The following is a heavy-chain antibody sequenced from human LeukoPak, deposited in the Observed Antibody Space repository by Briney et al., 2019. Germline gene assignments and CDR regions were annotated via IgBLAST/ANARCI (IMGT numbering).Heavy chain of an antibody. CDR1: GYTFTAYD. Sequence: ASVKVSCKASGYTFTAYDINWVRQASGQGLEWMGYTNPNSGNTGYAQKFQGRVTITMSNSISTAHMELSSLRYEDTAVYYCVREGLDYWGQGTLVTVSS. CDR2: TNPNSGNT. V-gene: IGHV1-8*03. J-gene: IGHJ4*02. CDR3: VREGLDY.